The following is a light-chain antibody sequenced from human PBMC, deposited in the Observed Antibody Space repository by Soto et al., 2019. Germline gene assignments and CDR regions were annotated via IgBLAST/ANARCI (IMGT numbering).Light chain of an antibody. CDR2: GAS. V-gene: IGKV3-20*01. J-gene: IGKJ2*01. CDR1: QSVSSSY. CDR3: QQYDTSPQHT. Sequence: EIVLTQSPGTLSLSPGERATLSCRASQSVSSSYLAWYQQKPGQAPRLLIYGASSRATGIPDRFSGSGSGTDFTLTISRLEPEDFAVYYCQQYDTSPQHTFGQGTKLEIK.